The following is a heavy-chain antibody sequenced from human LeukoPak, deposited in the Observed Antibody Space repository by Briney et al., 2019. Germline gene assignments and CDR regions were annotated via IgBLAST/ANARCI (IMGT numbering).Heavy chain of an antibody. V-gene: IGHV4-39*07. CDR2: IYYSGST. Sequence: SETLSLTCTVSGGSINSRSDYWGWIRQPPGKGLEWIGSIYYSGSTHYNPSLKSRVTMSIDTSKNQFSLNLKSVTAADTAVYYCARGEGYFDYWGQGTLVTVSS. J-gene: IGHJ4*02. CDR3: ARGEGYFDY. CDR1: GGSINSRSDY.